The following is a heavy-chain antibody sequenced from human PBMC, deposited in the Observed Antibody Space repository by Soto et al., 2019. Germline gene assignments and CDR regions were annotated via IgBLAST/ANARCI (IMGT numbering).Heavy chain of an antibody. J-gene: IGHJ4*02. CDR2: ISTNGDST. D-gene: IGHD3-10*01. CDR1: GFTFGSYP. Sequence: EVQLVESGGGLVQPGGSLRLSCAASGFTFGSYPMHWVRQAPGKGLEYVSAISTNGDSTFYANSVKGRFTITRDNAKNTLYLQMGSLRGEDRGVYYCAREGVSRHRWVFAYWGQGTLFTASS. CDR3: AREGVSRHRWVFAY. V-gene: IGHV3-64*01.